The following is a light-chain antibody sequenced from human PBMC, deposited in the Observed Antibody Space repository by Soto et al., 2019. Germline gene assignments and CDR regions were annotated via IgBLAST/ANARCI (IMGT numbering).Light chain of an antibody. V-gene: IGKV3-11*01. CDR3: QQRTNWPSST. Sequence: EIVLTQSPATLSLSPGERATLSCRASQSVNSYLAWYQHKPGQAPRLLIHDASNRATGIPARFSGSGSGTDFTLTISSLEPEDFAVHYCQQRTNWPSSTFGQGTRLEIK. CDR1: QSVNSY. J-gene: IGKJ5*01. CDR2: DAS.